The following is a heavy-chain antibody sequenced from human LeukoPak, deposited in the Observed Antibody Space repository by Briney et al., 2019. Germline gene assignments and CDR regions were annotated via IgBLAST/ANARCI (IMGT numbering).Heavy chain of an antibody. J-gene: IGHJ6*03. V-gene: IGHV3-23*01. CDR2: LSGSGDNT. Sequence: GGSLRLSCAASRFTFSGYAMSWVRQAPGKGLEWVSALSGSGDNTYYADSVKGRFTISRDNSKDTLYLQMNSLRAEDTAVYYCAKFDGVQLWSPSYYYYMNVWGKGTTVTVSS. D-gene: IGHD5-18*01. CDR1: RFTFSGYA. CDR3: AKFDGVQLWSPSYYYYMNV.